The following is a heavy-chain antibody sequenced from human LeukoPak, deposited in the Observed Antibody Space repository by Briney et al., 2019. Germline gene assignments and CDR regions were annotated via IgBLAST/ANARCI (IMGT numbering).Heavy chain of an antibody. Sequence: SETLSLTCAVYGGSFSGYYLSWIRQPPGKGLEWIGEINHSGSTNYNPSLKSRVTISVDTSKNQFSLKLSSVTAADTAVYYCARNRRGFEVYSSSWYATNWFDPWGQGTLVTVSS. CDR3: ARNRRGFEVYSSSWYATNWFDP. D-gene: IGHD6-13*01. CDR1: GGSFSGYY. J-gene: IGHJ5*02. CDR2: INHSGST. V-gene: IGHV4-34*01.